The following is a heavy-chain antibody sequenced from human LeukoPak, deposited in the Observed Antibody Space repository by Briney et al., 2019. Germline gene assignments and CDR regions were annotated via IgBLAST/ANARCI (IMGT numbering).Heavy chain of an antibody. Sequence: PSETLSLTCTVSGGSLSSYYWSWIRQPAGKGLEWIGRIYTSGSTNYNPSLKSRVTMSVDTSKNQFSLKLSSVTAADTAVYYCARGSLRFLDSMNWFDPWGQGTLVTVSS. V-gene: IGHV4-4*07. D-gene: IGHD3-3*01. J-gene: IGHJ5*02. CDR3: ARGSLRFLDSMNWFDP. CDR2: IYTSGST. CDR1: GGSLSSYY.